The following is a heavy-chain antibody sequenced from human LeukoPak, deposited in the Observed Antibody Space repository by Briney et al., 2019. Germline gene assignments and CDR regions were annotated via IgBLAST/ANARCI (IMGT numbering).Heavy chain of an antibody. D-gene: IGHD3-10*01. CDR2: IKQDGSEK. CDR3: ATANYGSGSYY. V-gene: IGHV3-7*01. J-gene: IGHJ4*02. Sequence: PGGSLRLSCAASGFTFSSYWMSWVRQAPGKGLEWVANIKQDGSEKYYVDSVKGRFTISRDNAKNSLYLQMNSLRAEDTAVYYRATANYGSGSYYWGQGTLVTVSS. CDR1: GFTFSSYW.